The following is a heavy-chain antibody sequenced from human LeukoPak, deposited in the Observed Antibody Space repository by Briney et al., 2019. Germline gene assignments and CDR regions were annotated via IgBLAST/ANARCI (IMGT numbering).Heavy chain of an antibody. Sequence: SETLSLTCTVSGGSISSSSYYWGWIRQPPGKGPEWIGSIYYSGSTYYNPSLKSRVTISVDTSKNQFSLKLSSVTAADTAVYYCASGNWGLVDYWGQGTLVTVSS. D-gene: IGHD7-27*01. CDR1: GGSISSSSYY. CDR2: IYYSGST. J-gene: IGHJ4*02. V-gene: IGHV4-39*07. CDR3: ASGNWGLVDY.